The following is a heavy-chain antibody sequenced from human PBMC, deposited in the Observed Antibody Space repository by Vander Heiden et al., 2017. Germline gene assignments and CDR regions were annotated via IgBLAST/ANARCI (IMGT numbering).Heavy chain of an antibody. CDR2: INPNSGDT. D-gene: IGHD6-13*01. CDR3: ARGGIAAPSDY. V-gene: IGHV1-2*02. Sequence: QVQLVQSGADVKKPGASVKVSCNASGYTFTDYYMYWVRQAPGQGLEWMGWINPNSGDTNYVQKFQGRVTMTRDTSISTGYMELSRLISDDTAVYYCARGGIAAPSDYWGQGTLVTVSS. CDR1: GYTFTDYY. J-gene: IGHJ4*02.